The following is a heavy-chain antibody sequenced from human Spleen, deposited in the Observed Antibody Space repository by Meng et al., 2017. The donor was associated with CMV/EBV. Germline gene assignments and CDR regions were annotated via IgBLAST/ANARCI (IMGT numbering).Heavy chain of an antibody. J-gene: IGHJ1*01. V-gene: IGHV3-11*01. CDR1: GFTFSDYY. Sequence: GESLKISCAASGFTFSDYYMSWIRQAPGKGLEWVSYISSSDGTIYYADSVQGRFIISRDNAKNSLYLQMNGLRAEDTAVYYCARDRKYFQHWGQGTLVTVSS. CDR3: ARDRKYFQH. CDR2: ISSSDGTI.